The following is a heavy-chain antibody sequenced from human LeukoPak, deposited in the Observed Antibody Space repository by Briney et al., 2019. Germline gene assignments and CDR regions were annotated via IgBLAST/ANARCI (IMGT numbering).Heavy chain of an antibody. V-gene: IGHV3-53*01. CDR2: IYSGGST. J-gene: IGHJ4*02. CDR3: ASQYYDILTGPSHFDY. CDR1: GFTVSSNY. D-gene: IGHD3-9*01. Sequence: GGSLRLSCAASGFTVSSNYMSWVRQALGKGLEWVSVIYSGGSTYYADSVKGRFTISRDNSKNTLYLQMNSLRAEDTAVYYCASQYYDILTGPSHFDYWGQGTLVTVSS.